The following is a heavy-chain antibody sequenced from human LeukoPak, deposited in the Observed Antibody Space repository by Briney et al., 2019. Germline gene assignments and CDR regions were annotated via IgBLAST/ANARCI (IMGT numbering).Heavy chain of an antibody. D-gene: IGHD3/OR15-3a*01. CDR2: ISYDGTNK. V-gene: IGHV3-30-3*01. Sequence: GRSLRLSCAASGFTFSTYAMDWVRQAPGKGLEWVAVISYDGTNKYYADSVKGRFTISRDNSKNTLYLQMNSLRAEDTAVYYLARGGDWNWFHPLGQGTLVTVSS. CDR1: GFTFSTYA. J-gene: IGHJ5*02. CDR3: ARGGDWNWFHP.